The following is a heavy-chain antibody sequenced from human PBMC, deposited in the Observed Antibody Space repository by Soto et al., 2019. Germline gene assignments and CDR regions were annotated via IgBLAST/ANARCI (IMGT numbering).Heavy chain of an antibody. D-gene: IGHD5-12*01. CDR3: AKDLREMATNTTDY. Sequence: GGSLRLSCAASGFTFSSYSMNWVRQAPGKGLEWISYITSSSDTIYYADSVKGRFTISRDNAENSLSLQMNSLRGEDTAVYYCAKDLREMATNTTDYWGQGTLVTVSS. V-gene: IGHV3-48*01. CDR1: GFTFSSYS. CDR2: ITSSSDTI. J-gene: IGHJ4*02.